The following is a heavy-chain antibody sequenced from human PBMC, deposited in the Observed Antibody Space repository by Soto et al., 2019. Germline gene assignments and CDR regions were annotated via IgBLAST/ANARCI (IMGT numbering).Heavy chain of an antibody. CDR3: ARDGYIVALHGDWFDP. J-gene: IGHJ5*02. CDR2: INAGNGNT. Sequence: ASVKVSCKASGYSFTSYVMHWVRQAPGQRLEWMGWINAGNGNTKYSQKFQGRVTITRDTSASTAYMELSSLKSEDTAVYYCARDGYIVALHGDWFDPWGQATLVTGSS. CDR1: GYSFTSYV. D-gene: IGHD6-13*01. V-gene: IGHV1-3*01.